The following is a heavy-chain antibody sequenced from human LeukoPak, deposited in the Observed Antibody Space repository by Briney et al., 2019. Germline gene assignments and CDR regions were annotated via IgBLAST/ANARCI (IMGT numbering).Heavy chain of an antibody. D-gene: IGHD3-16*01. V-gene: IGHV3-7*04. CDR2: IKEDGSEK. CDR1: GFTFSGYW. CDR3: ARLRGGSYFDY. J-gene: IGHJ4*02. Sequence: GGSLRLSCAASGFTFSGYWMNWVRQAPGKGLEWVANIKEDGSEKYYVDSVKGRFTISRDNAKNSLYLQMNSLGGEDTAVYYCARLRGGSYFDYWGQGTLVTVPS.